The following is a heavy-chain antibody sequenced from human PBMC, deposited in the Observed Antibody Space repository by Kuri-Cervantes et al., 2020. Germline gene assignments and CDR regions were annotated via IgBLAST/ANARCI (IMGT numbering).Heavy chain of an antibody. Sequence: LSLTCAASGFTFSSYAMSWVRQAPGKGLEWVSAISGSGGSTYYADSVKGRFTISRDNSKNTLYLQMNNLRAEDTAVYYCARRSIAAAGTLDYWGQGTLVTVSS. CDR1: GFTFSSYA. J-gene: IGHJ4*02. D-gene: IGHD6-13*01. CDR2: ISGSGGST. V-gene: IGHV3-23*01. CDR3: ARRSIAAAGTLDY.